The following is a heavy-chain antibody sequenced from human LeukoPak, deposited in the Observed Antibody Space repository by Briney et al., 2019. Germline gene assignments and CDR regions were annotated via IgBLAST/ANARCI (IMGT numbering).Heavy chain of an antibody. D-gene: IGHD3-10*01. CDR2: IKQDGSEK. J-gene: IGHJ6*02. Sequence: GGSQRLSCAASGFTFSSYWMSWVRQAPGKGLEWVANIKQDGSEKYYVDSVKGRFTISRDNAKNSLYLQMNSLRAEDTAVYYCASGIGYGSGSYYYYYYGMDVWGQGTTVTVSS. V-gene: IGHV3-7*01. CDR1: GFTFSSYW. CDR3: ASGIGYGSGSYYYYYYGMDV.